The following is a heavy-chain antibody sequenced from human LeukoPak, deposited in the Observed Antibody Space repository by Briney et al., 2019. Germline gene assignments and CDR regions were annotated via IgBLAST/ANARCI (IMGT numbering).Heavy chain of an antibody. Sequence: GGSLRLSCAASGFTVSSNYMSWVRQAPGKGLEWVSVIYSGGSTYYADSVKGRFTISRDNSKNTLYLQMNSLRAEDTAVYYCARVNREGTRRGYFDYWGQGTLVTVSS. CDR1: GFTVSSNY. CDR2: IYSGGST. V-gene: IGHV3-53*05. CDR3: ARVNREGTRRGYFDY. D-gene: IGHD3-10*01. J-gene: IGHJ4*02.